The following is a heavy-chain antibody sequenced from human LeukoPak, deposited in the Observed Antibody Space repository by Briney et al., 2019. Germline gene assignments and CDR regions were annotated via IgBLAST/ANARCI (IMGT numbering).Heavy chain of an antibody. CDR2: IWYDGSNK. CDR1: GFTFRSYG. D-gene: IGHD2-15*01. Sequence: GGSLRLSCAASGFTFRSYGMHWVRQAPGKGLEWVAVIWYDGSNKYYADSVKGRFTISRDNSKNTLYLQMNSLRAEDTAVYYCARDKQAIGSGYYYYGMDVWGQGTTVTVSS. J-gene: IGHJ6*02. V-gene: IGHV3-33*01. CDR3: ARDKQAIGSGYYYYGMDV.